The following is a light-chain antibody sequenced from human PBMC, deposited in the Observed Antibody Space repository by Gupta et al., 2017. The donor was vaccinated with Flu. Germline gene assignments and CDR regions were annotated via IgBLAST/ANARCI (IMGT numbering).Light chain of an antibody. CDR2: KAS. J-gene: IGKJ1*01. V-gene: IGKV1-5*03. CDR1: QSISSW. CDR3: QQYNSYSWT. Sequence: DIQMTQSPSTLSASVGDRVTITCRASQSISSWLAWYQQKPGKAHKLLIYKASSLESGVPSRFSGSGSGTEFTLTISSLQPDDFATYYCQQYNSYSWTFGRGTKVEIK.